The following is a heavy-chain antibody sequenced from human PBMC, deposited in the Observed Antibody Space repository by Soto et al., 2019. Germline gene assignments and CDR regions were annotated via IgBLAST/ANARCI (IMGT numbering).Heavy chain of an antibody. D-gene: IGHD1-26*01. J-gene: IGHJ4*02. Sequence: QVQLVESGGGVVQPGRSLRLSCAASGFTFSSYGMHWVRQAPGKGLEWVAVISYDGSNKYYVDSVKGRFTISRDNSKNTLYLQMNSLRAEDTAVYYCAKDLRAWGFDYWGQGTLVTVSS. V-gene: IGHV3-30*18. CDR1: GFTFSSYG. CDR3: AKDLRAWGFDY. CDR2: ISYDGSNK.